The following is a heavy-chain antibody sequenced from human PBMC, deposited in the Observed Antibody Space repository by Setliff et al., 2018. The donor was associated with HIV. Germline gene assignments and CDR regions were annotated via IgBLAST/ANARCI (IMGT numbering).Heavy chain of an antibody. Sequence: PSETLSLTCAVYGGSFSGYYWTWIRQPPGRGLEWIGEIIHSGGTNYNRSLKSRVTISVDTSKDQFSLNLSSVTAADTAVYYCGRGGLGVVGAIDYWSQGTLVTVS. V-gene: IGHV4-34*12. J-gene: IGHJ4*02. CDR1: GGSFSGYY. CDR2: IIHSGGT. CDR3: GRGGLGVVGAIDY. D-gene: IGHD2-15*01.